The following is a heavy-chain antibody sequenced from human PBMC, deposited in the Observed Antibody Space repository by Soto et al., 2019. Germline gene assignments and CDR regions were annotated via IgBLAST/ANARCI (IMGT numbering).Heavy chain of an antibody. CDR3: ARLRGDYVISYYYGMDV. V-gene: IGHV5-51*01. CDR1: GHSLTKFW. CDR2: IYLGDSDT. D-gene: IGHD4-17*01. Sequence: GESLKISCKVSGHSLTKFWIGWARQMPGKGLEWMGIIYLGDSDTRYSPSFQGQVTISADKSISTAYLQWSSLKASDTAMYYCARLRGDYVISYYYGMDVWGQGTTVTVSS. J-gene: IGHJ6*02.